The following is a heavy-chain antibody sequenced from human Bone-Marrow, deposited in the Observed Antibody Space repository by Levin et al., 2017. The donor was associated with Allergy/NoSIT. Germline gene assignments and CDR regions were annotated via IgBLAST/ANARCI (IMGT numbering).Heavy chain of an antibody. CDR2: IDWDDDK. V-gene: IGHV2-70*04. CDR3: ARTPTYGSGSVYFDN. D-gene: IGHD3-10*01. Sequence: ESGPTLVKPTQTLTLTCTFSGFSLSTNGMRVSWIRQPPGKALEWLARIDWDDDKLYSRSLKTRLTISKDTSKNQVVLTMTNMDPVDTATYYCARTPTYGSGSVYFDNWGQGTLVTVSS. J-gene: IGHJ4*02. CDR1: GFSLSTNGMR.